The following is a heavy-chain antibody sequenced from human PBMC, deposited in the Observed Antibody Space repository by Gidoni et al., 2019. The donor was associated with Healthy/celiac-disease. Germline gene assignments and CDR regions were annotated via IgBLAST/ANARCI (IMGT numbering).Heavy chain of an antibody. CDR3: VEGAVGRH. CDR2: MYSGGRT. CDR1: GFTVSSNY. J-gene: IGHJ1*01. Sequence: EVHLLESGGVLIQPGGSLILSCAASGFTVSSNYMRWVRKDPVKGLEWFSVMYSGGRTYYADYVKGRLTISRENSKNTRYIQMKSLRAEYTAVDYCVEGAVGRHWGQGTLVTVSS. V-gene: IGHV3-53*01. D-gene: IGHD1-26*01.